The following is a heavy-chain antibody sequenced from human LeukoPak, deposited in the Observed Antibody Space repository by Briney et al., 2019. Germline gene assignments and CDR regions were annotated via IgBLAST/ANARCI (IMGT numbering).Heavy chain of an antibody. CDR2: ISANNGDT. J-gene: IGHJ4*02. CDR1: DYTFTNYG. D-gene: IGHD1-7*01. Sequence: GASVKVSCKASDYTFTNYGISWVRQAPGQGLEWMGWISANNGDTLYAQKFQGRATMTTDTSTNTAYMELRSLRSDDTAVYYCARPHNWNYATDHWGQGTLVTVSP. CDR3: ARPHNWNYATDH. V-gene: IGHV1-18*01.